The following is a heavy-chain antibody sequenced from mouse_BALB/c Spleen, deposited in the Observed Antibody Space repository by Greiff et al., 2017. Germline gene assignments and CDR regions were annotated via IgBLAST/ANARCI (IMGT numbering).Heavy chain of an antibody. V-gene: IGHV5-17*02. D-gene: IGHD2-1*01. CDR3: ARGDGKDYFDY. J-gene: IGHJ2*01. CDR2: ISSGSSTI. CDR1: GFTFSSFG. Sequence: LQESGGGLVQPGGSRKLSCAASGFTFSSFGMHWVRQAPEKGLEWVAYISSGSSTIYYADTVKGRFTISRDNPKNTLFLQMTSLRSEDTAMYYCARGDGKDYFDYWGQGTTLTVSS.